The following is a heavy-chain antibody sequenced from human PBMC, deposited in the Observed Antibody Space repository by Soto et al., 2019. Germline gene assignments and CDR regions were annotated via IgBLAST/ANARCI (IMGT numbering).Heavy chain of an antibody. CDR3: ARDPTRYCSSTSCYDAYYYGMDV. D-gene: IGHD2-2*01. CDR1: GYTFTSYY. Sequence: ASVKVSCKASGYTFTSYYMHWVRQAPGQGLEWMGIINPSGGSTSYAQKFQGRVTMTRDTSTSTVYMELSSLRSEDTAVYYCARDPTRYCSSTSCYDAYYYGMDVWGQGTTVTVSS. J-gene: IGHJ6*02. CDR2: INPSGGST. V-gene: IGHV1-46*01.